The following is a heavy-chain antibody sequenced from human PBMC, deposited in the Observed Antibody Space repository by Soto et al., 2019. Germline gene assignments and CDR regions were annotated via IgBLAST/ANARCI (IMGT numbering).Heavy chain of an antibody. CDR1: GFTFSNYE. J-gene: IGHJ6*02. V-gene: IGHV3-48*03. CDR3: ARVPTYYSPYYSYAMDV. Sequence: GGSLRLSCAASGFTFSNYELNWVRQAPGKGLEWVSYISSSGSTISYADSVKGRFTISRDNAKDSLYLQMKSLRAEDTAVYYCARVPTYYSPYYSYAMDVWGQGTTVTVSS. CDR2: ISSSGSTI. D-gene: IGHD3-10*01.